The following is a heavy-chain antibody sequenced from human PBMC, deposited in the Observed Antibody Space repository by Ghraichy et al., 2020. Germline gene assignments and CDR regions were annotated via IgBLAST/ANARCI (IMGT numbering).Heavy chain of an antibody. Sequence: ASVKVSCKASGYTFTGYYMHWVRQAPGQGLEWMGWINPNSGGTNYAQKFQGRVTMTRDTSISTAYMELSRLRSDDTAVYYCASVELLMDYYGMDVWGQGTTVTVSS. V-gene: IGHV1-2*02. CDR2: INPNSGGT. D-gene: IGHD1-26*01. J-gene: IGHJ6*02. CDR3: ASVELLMDYYGMDV. CDR1: GYTFTGYY.